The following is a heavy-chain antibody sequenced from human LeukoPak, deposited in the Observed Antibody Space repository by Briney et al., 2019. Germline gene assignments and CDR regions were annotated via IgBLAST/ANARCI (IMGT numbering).Heavy chain of an antibody. D-gene: IGHD3-10*01. CDR2: IIPILGIA. J-gene: IGHJ6*02. CDR3: ARGNLVRGVNYYYYGMDV. CDR1: GGTFSSYA. Sequence: ASVKVSCKASGGTFSSYAISWVRQAPGQGLEWMGRIIPILGIANYAQKFQGRVTITADKSTSTAYMELSSLRSEDTAVYYCARGNLVRGVNYYYYGMDVWGQGTTVTVSS. V-gene: IGHV1-69*04.